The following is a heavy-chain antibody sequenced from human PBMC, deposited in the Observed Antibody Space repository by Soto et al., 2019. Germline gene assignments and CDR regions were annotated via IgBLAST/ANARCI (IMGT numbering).Heavy chain of an antibody. Sequence: GGSLRLSCAASGFTFSSYWMSWVRQAPGKGLEWVANIKQDGSEKYYVDSVKGRFTISRDNAKNSLYLQMNSLRAEDTAVYYCARAGDCGGDCYFGGHGHDGFDYWGQGTLVTVSS. J-gene: IGHJ4*02. D-gene: IGHD2-21*01. CDR1: GFTFSSYW. CDR2: IKQDGSEK. CDR3: ARAGDCGGDCYFGGHGHDGFDY. V-gene: IGHV3-7*01.